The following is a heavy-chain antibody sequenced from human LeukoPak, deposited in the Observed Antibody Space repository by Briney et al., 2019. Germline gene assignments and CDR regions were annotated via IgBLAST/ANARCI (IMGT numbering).Heavy chain of an antibody. Sequence: GGALRLSCAASGLTFSNYAMYWVRQAPGKGLEWVALISSNGKNKYYTDSVKGRFTISRDTSKNTLDLEMNSPRVDDTAVYYCAREIFRDVAPEYWGQGTLVTVST. J-gene: IGHJ4*02. CDR3: AREIFRDVAPEY. CDR1: GLTFSNYA. D-gene: IGHD3-3*01. CDR2: ISSNGKNK. V-gene: IGHV3-30*04.